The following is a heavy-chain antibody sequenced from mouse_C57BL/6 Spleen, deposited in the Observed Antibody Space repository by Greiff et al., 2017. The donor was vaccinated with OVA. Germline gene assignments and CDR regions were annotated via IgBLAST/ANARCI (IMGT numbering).Heavy chain of an antibody. V-gene: IGHV1-22*01. CDR2: INPNNGGT. J-gene: IGHJ3*01. CDR1: GYTFTDYN. Sequence: EVQLQQSGPELVKPGASVKMSCKASGYTFTDYNMHWVKQSHGKSLEWLGYINPNNGGTSYNQKFRGKATLTVNKSSSTAYMELRSLTSEDSAVYYFARSGWLLLFAYWGQGTLVTVSA. D-gene: IGHD2-3*01. CDR3: ARSGWLLLFAY.